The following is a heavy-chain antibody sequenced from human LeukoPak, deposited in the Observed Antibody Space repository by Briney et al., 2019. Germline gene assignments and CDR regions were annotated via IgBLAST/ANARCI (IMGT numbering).Heavy chain of an antibody. CDR1: GYTFTRYY. CDR2: IIPIFGTA. V-gene: IGHV1-69*13. J-gene: IGHJ4*02. D-gene: IGHD1-20*01. CDR3: ARDTGIITGTFDY. Sequence: ASVKVSCKASGYTFTRYYMNWVRQAPGQGLEWMGGIIPIFGTANYAQKFQGRVTITADESTSTAYMELSSLRSEDTAVYYCARDTGIITGTFDYWGQGTLVTVSS.